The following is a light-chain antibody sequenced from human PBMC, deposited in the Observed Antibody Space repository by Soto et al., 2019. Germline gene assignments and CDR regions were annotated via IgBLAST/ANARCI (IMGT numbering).Light chain of an antibody. CDR3: QQRRSFWT. J-gene: IGKJ1*01. Sequence: EIVLTQSPATLSLSPGDRATLSCRASQSVGTYLGWFQQKAGQAPRLLIYDATQRAAGVPARFSGSGSGTDFTLTISSLEPEDFAIYYCQQRRSFWTFGQGAKVDI. V-gene: IGKV3-11*01. CDR2: DAT. CDR1: QSVGTY.